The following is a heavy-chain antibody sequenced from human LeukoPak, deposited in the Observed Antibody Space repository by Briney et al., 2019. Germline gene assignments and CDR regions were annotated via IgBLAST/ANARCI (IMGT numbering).Heavy chain of an antibody. CDR2: IYYSGST. D-gene: IGHD3-22*01. CDR1: GGSISSYY. V-gene: IGHV4-59*01. CDR3: ARAAITTDAFDI. Sequence: PSETLSLTCTVSGGSISSYYWSWIRQPPGKGLEWIGYIYYSGSTNYNPSLRSRVTISVDTSKNQFSLKLSPVTAADTAVYYCARAAITTDAFDIWGQGTMVTVSS. J-gene: IGHJ3*02.